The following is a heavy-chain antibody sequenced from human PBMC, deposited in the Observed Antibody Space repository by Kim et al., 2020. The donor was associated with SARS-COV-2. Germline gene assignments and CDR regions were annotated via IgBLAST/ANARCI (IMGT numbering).Heavy chain of an antibody. D-gene: IGHD2-15*01. CDR3: ARVEGVVAATSTWGYYYGMDV. CDR1: GYTFTSYG. Sequence: ASVKVSCKASGYTFTSYGISWVRQAPGQGLEWMGWISAYNGNTNYAQKLQGRVTMTTDTSTSTAYMELRSLRSDDTAVYYCARVEGVVAATSTWGYYYGMDVWGQGTTVTVSS. J-gene: IGHJ6*02. CDR2: ISAYNGNT. V-gene: IGHV1-18*01.